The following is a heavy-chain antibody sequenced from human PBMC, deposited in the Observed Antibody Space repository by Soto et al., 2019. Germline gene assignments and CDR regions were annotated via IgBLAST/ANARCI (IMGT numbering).Heavy chain of an antibody. CDR1: GYTFTSYD. V-gene: IGHV1-8*01. D-gene: IGHD1-20*01. CDR2: MNPNSGNT. CDR3: ARVITGTSWGDYYYYMDV. Sequence: ASVKVSCKASGYTFTSYDINWVRQATGQGLEWMGWMNPNSGNTGYAQKFQGRVTMTRNTSISTAYMELSSLRSEDTAVHYCARVITGTSWGDYYYYMDVWGKGTTVTVSS. J-gene: IGHJ6*03.